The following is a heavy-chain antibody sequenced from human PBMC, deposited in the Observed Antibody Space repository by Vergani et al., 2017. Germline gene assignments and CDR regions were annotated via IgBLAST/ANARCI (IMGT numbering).Heavy chain of an antibody. D-gene: IGHD5-18*01. CDR3: ARIPEGYSYGYPFDY. V-gene: IGHV2-5*01. CDR1: GFSLSTSGVG. J-gene: IGHJ4*02. Sequence: QITLMESGTTLVKPTQTLTLTCTFSGFSLSTSGVGVGWLRQPPGKALEWLALIYWNDDKRYSPSLKRRLTITKDTSKNTVVLTMTNMDPVNTATYYSARIPEGYSYGYPFDYWGQGTLVTVSS. CDR2: IYWNDDK.